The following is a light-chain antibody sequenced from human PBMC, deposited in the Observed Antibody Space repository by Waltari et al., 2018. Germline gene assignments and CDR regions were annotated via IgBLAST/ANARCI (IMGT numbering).Light chain of an antibody. Sequence: SALTQPASVSGSPGQSSTISCTGTSSDVGGYNLVSWYQQHPAKAPNLLFYEGSKRRCAISNSSSGSNCGNTASLTIAGLLAGAEADYYWCSYAGSSSPVFFGGGTSLTVL. V-gene: IGLV2-23*01. CDR1: SSDVGGYNL. CDR2: EGS. CDR3: CSYAGSSSPVF. J-gene: IGLJ2*01.